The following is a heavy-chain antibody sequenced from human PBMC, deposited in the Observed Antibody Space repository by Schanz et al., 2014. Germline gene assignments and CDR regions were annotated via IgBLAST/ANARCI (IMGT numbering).Heavy chain of an antibody. V-gene: IGHV1-18*04. CDR2: ISGYNGKT. J-gene: IGHJ5*02. Sequence: QVQLVQSGPEVKKPGASVRLSCKASGYNFNRHDISWVRQAPGQGLEWMGWISGYNGKTIYLDNLEDRLSMPTDTATSTAYMELRNLRSADTAVYYCARDGNQPLDAWGQGTLVTVSS. CDR1: GYNFNRHD. CDR3: ARDGNQPLDA. D-gene: IGHD2-2*01.